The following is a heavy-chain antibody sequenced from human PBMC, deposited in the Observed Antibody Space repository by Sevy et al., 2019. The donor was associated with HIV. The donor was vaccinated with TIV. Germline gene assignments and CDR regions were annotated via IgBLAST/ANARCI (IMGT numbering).Heavy chain of an antibody. J-gene: IGHJ5*02. Sequence: GESLKISCKGSGYSFTSYWIGWVRQMPGKGLEWMGIIYPGDSDTRYSPSFQGQVTISADKSISTAYLQWTSLKASDTAMYYCARRYYDILTGYYRFDPWGQGTLVTVSS. CDR2: IYPGDSDT. CDR1: GYSFTSYW. D-gene: IGHD3-9*01. V-gene: IGHV5-51*01. CDR3: ARRYYDILTGYYRFDP.